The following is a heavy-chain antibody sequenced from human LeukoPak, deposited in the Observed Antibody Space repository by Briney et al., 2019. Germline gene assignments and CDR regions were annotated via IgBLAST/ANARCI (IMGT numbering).Heavy chain of an antibody. J-gene: IGHJ4*02. D-gene: IGHD3-16*01. CDR1: GYTFTSYG. CDR3: ARDWGSIKVITDY. CDR2: ISSDSDNT. V-gene: IGHV1-18*01. Sequence: ASVKVSCKATGYTFTSYGISWVRQAPGQGLEWMGWISSDSDNTNYAQKLQGRVTMTTDTSTSTAYMELRSLRSDDTAVYYCARDWGSIKVITDYWGQGTLVTVSS.